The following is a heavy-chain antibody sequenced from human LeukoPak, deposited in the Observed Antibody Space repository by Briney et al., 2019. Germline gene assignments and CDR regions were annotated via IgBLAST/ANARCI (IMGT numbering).Heavy chain of an antibody. CDR2: INPNSGGT. V-gene: IGHV1-2*02. Sequence: ASVKVSCKASGYTFTGYYMHWVRQAPGQGLECMGWINPNSGGTNYAHKFQGRVTMTRDTSISTAYMELSRLRSDDTAVYYCARDPDWAVAGSGNWFDPWGQGTLVTVSS. J-gene: IGHJ5*02. D-gene: IGHD6-19*01. CDR1: GYTFTGYY. CDR3: ARDPDWAVAGSGNWFDP.